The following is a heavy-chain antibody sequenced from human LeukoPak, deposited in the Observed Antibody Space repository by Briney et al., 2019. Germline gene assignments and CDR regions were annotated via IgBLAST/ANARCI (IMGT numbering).Heavy chain of an antibody. CDR2: IIPIFGTA. J-gene: IGHJ6*03. D-gene: IGHD3-3*01. CDR3: ASRPTLSGYYTSYYYYYYMDV. V-gene: IGHV1-69*01. Sequence: KISCKGSGYSFSSTWIGWVRQAPGQGLEWMGGIIPIFGTANYAQKFQGRVTITADESTSTAYMELSSLRSEDTAVYYCASRPTLSGYYTSYYYYYYMDVWGKGTTVTVSS. CDR1: GYSFSSTW.